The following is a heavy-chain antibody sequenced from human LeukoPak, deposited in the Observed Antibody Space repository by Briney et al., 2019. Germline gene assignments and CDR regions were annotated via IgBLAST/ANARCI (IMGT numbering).Heavy chain of an antibody. CDR1: GYTFTGYY. D-gene: IGHD2-8*01. CDR2: MNPNSGNT. Sequence: ASVNVSCKASGYTFTGYYMHWVRQAPGQGLEWMGWMNPNSGNTGYAQKFQGRVTMTRSTSISTAYMELSSLRSEDTAVYYCARMTHTKILYGYYYGMDVWGQGTTVTVSS. V-gene: IGHV1-8*02. CDR3: ARMTHTKILYGYYYGMDV. J-gene: IGHJ6*02.